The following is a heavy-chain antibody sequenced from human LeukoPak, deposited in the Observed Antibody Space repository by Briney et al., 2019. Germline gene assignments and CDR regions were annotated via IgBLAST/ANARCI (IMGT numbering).Heavy chain of an antibody. CDR3: ARENYDILTGYYILDY. Sequence: GGSLRLSCAASGFTFSSYSMNWVRQAPGKGLEWVSSISSSSSYTYYADSVKGRFTISRDNAKNSLYLQMNSLRAEDTAVYYCARENYDILTGYYILDYWGQGTLVTVSS. D-gene: IGHD3-9*01. J-gene: IGHJ4*02. CDR2: ISSSSSYT. V-gene: IGHV3-21*01. CDR1: GFTFSSYS.